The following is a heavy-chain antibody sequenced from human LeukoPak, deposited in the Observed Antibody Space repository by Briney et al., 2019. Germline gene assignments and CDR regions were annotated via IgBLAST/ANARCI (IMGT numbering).Heavy chain of an antibody. CDR1: GFTFSSYA. J-gene: IGHJ3*02. V-gene: IGHV3-23*01. Sequence: GGSLRLSCAASGFTFSSYAMSWVRQAPGKGLEWVSAISGSGGSTYYADSVKGRFTIFSDNSKNTLYLQMNSLRAEDTAVYYCARDAYYYDSSGLRPIDAFDIWGQGTMVTVSS. D-gene: IGHD3-22*01. CDR3: ARDAYYYDSSGLRPIDAFDI. CDR2: ISGSGGST.